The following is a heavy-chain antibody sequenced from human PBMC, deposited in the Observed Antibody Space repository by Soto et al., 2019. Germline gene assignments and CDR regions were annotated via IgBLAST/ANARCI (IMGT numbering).Heavy chain of an antibody. Sequence: QVQLVESGGGVVQPGRSPRLSCAASGFTFSAYSLHWVRQAPGKGLEWVAAISYDGSKEYYADSVKGRITISRDNSKNTLYLQMNSLRAEDTAVFYCARSRNIAAAGTGFYYYALDVWGQGTTVTVSS. D-gene: IGHD6-13*01. J-gene: IGHJ6*02. CDR2: ISYDGSKE. CDR1: GFTFSAYS. V-gene: IGHV3-30-3*01. CDR3: ARSRNIAAAGTGFYYYALDV.